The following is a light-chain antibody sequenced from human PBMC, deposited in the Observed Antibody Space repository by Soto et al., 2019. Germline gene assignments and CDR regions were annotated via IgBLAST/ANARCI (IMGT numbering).Light chain of an antibody. V-gene: IGKV3-20*01. CDR1: QSVSSTY. CDR3: QQYGSSLWT. Sequence: EIVLTQSPGTLPLSPGERASLSCRASQSVSSTYLAWYQQKPGQAPRLLIYGAFIRATGIPDRFSGSGSGTDFTLTISRLEPEDFAVDYCQQYGSSLWTFGQGTKVEIK. CDR2: GAF. J-gene: IGKJ1*01.